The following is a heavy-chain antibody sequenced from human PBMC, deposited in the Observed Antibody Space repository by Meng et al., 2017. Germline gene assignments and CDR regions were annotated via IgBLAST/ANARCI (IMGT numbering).Heavy chain of an antibody. CDR1: GFTFSSYE. V-gene: IGHV3-48*03. Sequence: GGSLRLSCAASGFTFSSYEMNWVRQAPGKGLEWVSYISSSGSTIYYADSVKGRFTISRDNAKNSLYLQMNSLRAEDTAVYYCARDATTVTKYYFDYWGQGTLVTVSS. D-gene: IGHD4-17*01. CDR2: ISSSGSTI. CDR3: ARDATTVTKYYFDY. J-gene: IGHJ4*02.